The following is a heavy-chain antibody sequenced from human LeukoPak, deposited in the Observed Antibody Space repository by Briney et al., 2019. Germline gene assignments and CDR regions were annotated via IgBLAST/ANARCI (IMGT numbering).Heavy chain of an antibody. D-gene: IGHD1-1*01. V-gene: IGHV3-33*01. J-gene: IGHJ6*02. CDR3: ARDGPTYRDGLDV. CDR2: IWYDGSNK. CDR1: GFTFSNYG. Sequence: GRSLRLSCAASGFTFSNYGMHWGRQAPGQGLERVTFIWYDGSNKYYADSVKGRFTISRDNSKNTLYLQLNSLRAEDTAVYYCARDGPTYRDGLDVWGQGTTVTVSS.